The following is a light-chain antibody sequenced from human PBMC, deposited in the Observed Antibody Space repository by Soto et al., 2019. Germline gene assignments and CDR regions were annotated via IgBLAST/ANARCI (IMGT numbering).Light chain of an antibody. V-gene: IGKV1-16*02. CDR2: GAS. CDR3: LQYNSYPRT. CDR1: QDISNS. J-gene: IGKJ1*01. Sequence: DIQMTQSPSSLSASVGDRVTITCRASQDISNSVDWFQQRPGKAPKALIYGASSLHSGVPSKFSGSGFGTDFTLTISSLQPEDFATYYCLQYNSYPRTFGQGTKVDIK.